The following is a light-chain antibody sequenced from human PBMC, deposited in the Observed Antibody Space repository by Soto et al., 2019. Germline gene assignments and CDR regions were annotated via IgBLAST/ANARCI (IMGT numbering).Light chain of an antibody. CDR2: AVT. CDR3: ISYTGSSTPYV. Sequence: QSVLTQPASVSGSPGQSITISCTGTSSDVGVYNYVSWYQQHPGKAPKLMIYAVTERPSGVSNRFSGSKSGTTASLTISGLQAEDEADYYCISYTGSSTPYVFGTGTKVTVL. CDR1: SSDVGVYNY. V-gene: IGLV2-14*01. J-gene: IGLJ1*01.